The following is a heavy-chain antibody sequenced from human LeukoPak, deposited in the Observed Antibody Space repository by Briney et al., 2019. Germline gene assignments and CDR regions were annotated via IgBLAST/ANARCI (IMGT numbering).Heavy chain of an antibody. V-gene: IGHV1-69*05. Sequence: SVKVSCKASGGTFSSYAISWVRQAPGQGPEWMGGIIPIFGTANYAQKFQGRVTITTDESTSTAYMELSSLRSEDTAVYYCARVGRRGSGSYYNEYYFDYWGQGTLVTVSS. CDR2: IIPIFGTA. CDR3: ARVGRRGSGSYYNEYYFDY. D-gene: IGHD3-10*01. J-gene: IGHJ4*02. CDR1: GGTFSSYA.